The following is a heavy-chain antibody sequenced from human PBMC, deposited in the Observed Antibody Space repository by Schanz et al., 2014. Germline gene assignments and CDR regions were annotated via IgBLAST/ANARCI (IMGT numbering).Heavy chain of an antibody. Sequence: QVQLVESGGGLVKPGGSLRLSCAASGFIFNDYYMNWIRQAPGKGLEWFSYISRDGTTSYYADSVKGRFTISRDNAKNSQYLEMTTLGGEDTSVYYCARENLNWEAFDIWGQGTVVTVSS. CDR2: ISRDGTTS. CDR1: GFIFNDYY. J-gene: IGHJ3*02. V-gene: IGHV3-11*01. CDR3: ARENLNWEAFDI. D-gene: IGHD7-27*01.